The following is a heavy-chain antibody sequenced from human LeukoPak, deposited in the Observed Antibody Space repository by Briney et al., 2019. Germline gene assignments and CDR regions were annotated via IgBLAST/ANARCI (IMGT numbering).Heavy chain of an antibody. Sequence: PGGSLRLSCAASGFTFSSYAMSWVRQAPGKGLDWVSAISGRGGSTYYADSVKGRFTISRDNSKNTLYLQMNSLRAEDTAVYYCAKGGGDDGLTTVWGYYYYYMDVWGKGTTVTVSS. D-gene: IGHD4-11*01. CDR3: AKGGGDDGLTTVWGYYYYYMDV. CDR1: GFTFSSYA. V-gene: IGHV3-23*01. CDR2: ISGRGGST. J-gene: IGHJ6*03.